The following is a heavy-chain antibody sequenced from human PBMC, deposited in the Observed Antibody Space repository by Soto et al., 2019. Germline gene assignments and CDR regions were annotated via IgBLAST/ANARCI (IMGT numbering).Heavy chain of an antibody. CDR1: GYTFTSYG. D-gene: IGHD3-10*01. CDR3: ARAGITMVRGVDRIALDYYYYYMDV. J-gene: IGHJ6*03. V-gene: IGHV1-18*01. CDR2: ISAYNGNT. Sequence: ASVKVSCKASGYTFTSYGISWVRQAPGQGLEWMGWISAYNGNTNCAQKLQGRVTMTTDTSTSTAYMELRSLRSDDTAVYYCARAGITMVRGVDRIALDYYYYYMDVWGKGTTVTVSS.